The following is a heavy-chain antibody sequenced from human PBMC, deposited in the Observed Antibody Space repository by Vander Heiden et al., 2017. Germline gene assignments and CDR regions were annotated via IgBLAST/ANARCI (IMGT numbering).Heavy chain of an antibody. CDR2: ISVYNGKT. V-gene: IGHV1-18*01. Sequence: QVERVQSGGEVKKPGASVKVSCKASGYTFSNYGLSWVRRAPGQGLEWMGWISVYNGKTKYAQEFQGRVTMTTDTSANTAYMELRSLRSDDTAIYYCSRDASRVTPTQYYYYGMDVWGQGTTVTVSS. J-gene: IGHJ6*02. CDR1: GYTFSNYG. CDR3: SRDASRVTPTQYYYYGMDV. D-gene: IGHD2-21*02.